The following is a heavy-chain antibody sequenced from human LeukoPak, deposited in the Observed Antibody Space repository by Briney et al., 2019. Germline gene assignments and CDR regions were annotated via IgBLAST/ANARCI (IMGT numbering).Heavy chain of an antibody. CDR3: ARVKGVVTEYFQH. CDR2: IKQDGSEK. Sequence: GGSLRVSCAASGFTFSSYWMTWVRQAPGKELEWVANIKQDGSEKYYVDSVKGRFTISRDNAKNSLYLQMNSLRAEDTAVYYCARVKGVVTEYFQHWGQGTLVTVSS. J-gene: IGHJ1*01. CDR1: GFTFSSYW. D-gene: IGHD3-22*01. V-gene: IGHV3-7*03.